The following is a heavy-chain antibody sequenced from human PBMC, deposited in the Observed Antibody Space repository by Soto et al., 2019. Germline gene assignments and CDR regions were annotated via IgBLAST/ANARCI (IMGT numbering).Heavy chain of an antibody. Sequence: LSLTCAVYGGSFSGYYWSWIRQPPGKGLEWIGEINHSGSTNYNPSLKSRVTISVDTSKNQFSLKLSSVTAADTAVYYCARESDMNDFWSGYSRYGMDVWGQGTTVTVSS. CDR2: INHSGST. CDR1: GGSFSGYY. V-gene: IGHV4-34*01. D-gene: IGHD3-3*01. J-gene: IGHJ6*02. CDR3: ARESDMNDFWSGYSRYGMDV.